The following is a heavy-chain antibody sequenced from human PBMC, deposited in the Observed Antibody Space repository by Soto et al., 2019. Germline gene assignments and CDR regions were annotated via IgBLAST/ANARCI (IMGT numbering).Heavy chain of an antibody. J-gene: IGHJ1*01. CDR2: IYWDDDK. V-gene: IGHV2-5*02. Sequence: QITLKESGPTLVKPTQTLTLTCTFSGFLLSTSGVGVGWIRQPPGKALEWLALIYWDDDKRYSPSLKSRLTITKDTSKNQVVLTMTNMDPVDTATYYCAHSIVTTLSEYFQHWGQGTLVTVSS. D-gene: IGHD5-12*01. CDR1: GFLLSTSGVG. CDR3: AHSIVTTLSEYFQH.